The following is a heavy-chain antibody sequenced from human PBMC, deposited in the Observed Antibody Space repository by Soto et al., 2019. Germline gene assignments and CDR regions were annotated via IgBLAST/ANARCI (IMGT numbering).Heavy chain of an antibody. CDR3: AKDHLWFGELFDAFDI. V-gene: IGHV3-30*18. Sequence: GGSLRLSCAASGFTFSSYGMHWVRQAPGKGLEWVTVISYDGSNKYYADSVKGRFTISRDNSKNTLYLQMNSLRAEDTAVYYCAKDHLWFGELFDAFDIWGQGTMVTVSS. CDR1: GFTFSSYG. CDR2: ISYDGSNK. D-gene: IGHD3-10*01. J-gene: IGHJ3*02.